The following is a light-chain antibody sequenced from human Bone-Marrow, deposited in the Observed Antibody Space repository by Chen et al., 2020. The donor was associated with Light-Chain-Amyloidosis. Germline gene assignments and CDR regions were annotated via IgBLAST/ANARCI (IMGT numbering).Light chain of an antibody. CDR1: SSDVGGDNH. Sequence: QSALTQPASVSGSPGQSITISCTGTSSDVGGDNHVSWYQQHPDKAPKLMIYEVTNWPSWVPDRFSGSKSDNTASLTISGLQTEDEADYFCSSYTMTNTLVFGSGTRVTVL. V-gene: IGLV2-14*01. CDR2: EVT. CDR3: SSYTMTNTLV. J-gene: IGLJ1*01.